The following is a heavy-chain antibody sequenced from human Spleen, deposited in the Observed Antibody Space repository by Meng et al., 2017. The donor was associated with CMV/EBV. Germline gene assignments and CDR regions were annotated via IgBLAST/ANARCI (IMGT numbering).Heavy chain of an antibody. CDR3: ARDLGYNNGPVYFDY. V-gene: IGHV1-18*01. Sequence: GYTSICYRITSVRQDARQVLEWMGWIHAYNRHTNSAQQLQGRVTITPDTATSTAYLELRSLRSDDTAVYLRARDLGYNNGPVYFDYWGLGTLVTVSS. CDR1: GYTSICYR. J-gene: IGHJ4*02. D-gene: IGHD6-19*01. CDR2: IHAYNRHT.